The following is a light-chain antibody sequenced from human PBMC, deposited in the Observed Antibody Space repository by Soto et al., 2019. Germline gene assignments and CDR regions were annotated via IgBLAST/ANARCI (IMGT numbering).Light chain of an antibody. Sequence: QSVLTQPPSASGSPGQSVTISCTGTSSDIGYYNYVSWYQQHPGKAPKLMISEVSKRPSGVPDRFSGSKSGNTASLTVSGLQADDEADYYCSSYAGTNNPNYVFGTGTQLTVL. V-gene: IGLV2-8*01. J-gene: IGLJ1*01. CDR1: SSDIGYYNY. CDR3: SSYAGTNNPNYV. CDR2: EVS.